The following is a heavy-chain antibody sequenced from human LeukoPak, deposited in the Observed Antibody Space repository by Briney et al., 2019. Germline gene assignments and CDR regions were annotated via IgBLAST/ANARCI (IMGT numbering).Heavy chain of an antibody. V-gene: IGHV4-59*08. D-gene: IGHD3-10*01. CDR1: GGSISSYY. Sequence: SETLSLTCTVSGGSISSYYWSWIRQPPGKGLEWIGYIYYSGSTNYNPSLKSRVTISVDTSKNQFSLKLSSVTAADTAVYYCARFLWFGESLPNWFDPWGQGTLVTVSS. CDR2: IYYSGST. J-gene: IGHJ5*02. CDR3: ARFLWFGESLPNWFDP.